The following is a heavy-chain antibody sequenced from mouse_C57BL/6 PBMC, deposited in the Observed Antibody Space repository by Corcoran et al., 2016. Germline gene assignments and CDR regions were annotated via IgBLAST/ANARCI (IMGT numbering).Heavy chain of an antibody. D-gene: IGHD3-3*01. CDR3: ARGGHWYFDV. CDR1: GYTFTDYY. J-gene: IGHJ1*03. V-gene: IGHV1-26*01. Sequence: EVQLQQSGPEMVKPGASVKTSCKASGYTFTDYYMYWVKQSHGKSLEWSGDINPNNGGTSYNQKFKGKATLTVDKSSSTAYMELRSLTSEDSAVYYCARGGHWYFDVWGTGTTVTVS. CDR2: INPNNGGT.